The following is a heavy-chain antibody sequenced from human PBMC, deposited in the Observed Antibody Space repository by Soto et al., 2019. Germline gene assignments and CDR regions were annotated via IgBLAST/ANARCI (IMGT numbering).Heavy chain of an antibody. CDR1: GGSISSGDYY. Sequence: KASENLSLTCTVSGGSISSGDYYWSWIRQPPGKGLEWIGYIYYSGNTYYTPSLKSRATISVDTSKNQFSLRLSSVTVTDTAVYYCARQSCTSASCPWGWFDPWGQGTLVTVSS. CDR3: ARQSCTSASCPWGWFDP. D-gene: IGHD2-2*01. V-gene: IGHV4-30-4*01. J-gene: IGHJ5*02. CDR2: IYYSGNT.